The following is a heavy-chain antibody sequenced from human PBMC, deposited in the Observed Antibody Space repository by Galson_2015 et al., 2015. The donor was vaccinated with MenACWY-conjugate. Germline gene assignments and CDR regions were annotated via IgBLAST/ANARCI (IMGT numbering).Heavy chain of an antibody. J-gene: IGHJ4*02. V-gene: IGHV3-74*01. CDR1: GLTSSTYW. CDR3: APLCVNYSTASLFDY. D-gene: IGHD2/OR15-2a*01. Sequence: SLRLSGAGYGLTSSTYWMHWVRQAPGKGVVWGSRINSDGRSTSYADCAQGRFSIYRDNAKDSLDLQMNSMRDEDKAVYYCAPLCVNYSTASLFDYGGQSTLFTVSS. CDR2: INSDGRST.